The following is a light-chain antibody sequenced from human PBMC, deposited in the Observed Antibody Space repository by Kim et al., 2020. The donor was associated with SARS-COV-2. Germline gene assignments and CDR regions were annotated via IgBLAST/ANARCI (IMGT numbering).Light chain of an antibody. V-gene: IGLV2-14*03. Sequence: SITTSCPGTSTAVGGYNYVSWYQQHPSKAPNLMIDDVSNRPSGVSNRFSGSKSGNTASLTISGLHAEDEADYYCSSYTSSSTQVFGTGTKVTVL. J-gene: IGLJ1*01. CDR2: DVS. CDR3: SSYTSSSTQV. CDR1: STAVGGYNY.